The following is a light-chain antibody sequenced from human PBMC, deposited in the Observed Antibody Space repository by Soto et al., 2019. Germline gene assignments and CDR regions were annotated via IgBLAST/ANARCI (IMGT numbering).Light chain of an antibody. Sequence: QSALTQPRSVSGSPGQSVAISCTGTSSDVGAYDYVSWYQQHPGQVPKHMIYDVTKRPSGVPDRFSGSKSGNTASLTISGLQAEDEADYCCCSFAGSYFVFGTGTKVTVL. V-gene: IGLV2-11*01. CDR2: DVT. CDR3: CSFAGSYFV. CDR1: SSDVGAYDY. J-gene: IGLJ1*01.